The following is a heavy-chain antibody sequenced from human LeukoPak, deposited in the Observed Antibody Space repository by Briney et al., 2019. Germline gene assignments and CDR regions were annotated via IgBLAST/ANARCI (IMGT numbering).Heavy chain of an antibody. CDR2: IKEDGSEK. D-gene: IGHD3-22*01. J-gene: IGHJ5*02. Sequence: PGGSLRLSCAASGFTFSRYWVSWVRQAPGKGLEWVANIKEDGSEKKYVDSVKGRFTISRDNAKNSLYLQMNSLRAEDTAVYYCARDPPDYYDSSVYNWFDPWGQGTLVTVSS. CDR3: ARDPPDYYDSSVYNWFDP. V-gene: IGHV3-7*01. CDR1: GFTFSRYW.